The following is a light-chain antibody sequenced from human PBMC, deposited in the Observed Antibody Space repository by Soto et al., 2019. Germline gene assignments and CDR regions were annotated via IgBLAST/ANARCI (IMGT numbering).Light chain of an antibody. CDR2: RNS. J-gene: IGLJ7*01. V-gene: IGLV1-47*01. Sequence: QAVLTQPPSASGNPGQTVTISCSGSSSNIGINYVYWYQQLPGTAPKLLIYRNSQRPSGIPDRFSGSKSGTSASLAISGLRSEDEADYYCSAWDDSLGSHAVCGGGTQLTVL. CDR3: SAWDDSLGSHAV. CDR1: SSNIGINY.